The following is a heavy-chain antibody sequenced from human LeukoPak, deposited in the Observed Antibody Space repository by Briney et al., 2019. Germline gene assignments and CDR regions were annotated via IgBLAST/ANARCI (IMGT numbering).Heavy chain of an antibody. Sequence: ASVKVSCKSSGYTFTGYYMHWVRQAPGQGLEWMGWINPNSGGTNYAQKFQGRVTMTRDTSISTAYMELSRLRSDDTAVYYCARPLSPGITIFGVVKDYYYMDVWGKGTTVTVSS. CDR3: ARPLSPGITIFGVVKDYYYMDV. J-gene: IGHJ6*03. V-gene: IGHV1-2*02. D-gene: IGHD3-3*01. CDR2: INPNSGGT. CDR1: GYTFTGYY.